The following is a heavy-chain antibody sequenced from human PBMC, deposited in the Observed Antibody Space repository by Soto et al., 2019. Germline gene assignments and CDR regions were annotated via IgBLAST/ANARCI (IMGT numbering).Heavy chain of an antibody. CDR1: GGSISSYY. CDR3: AKHEYISSFARFDP. D-gene: IGHD6-13*01. V-gene: IGHV4-39*01. Sequence: SETLSLTCTVSGGSISSYYWGWIRQPPGKGLEWIGSVYYSGSTYYNPSLKSRLTISVHTSKNQFSLQLSSVIAADTAVYYCAKHEYISSFARFDPWGQGTLVTVSS. CDR2: VYYSGST. J-gene: IGHJ5*02.